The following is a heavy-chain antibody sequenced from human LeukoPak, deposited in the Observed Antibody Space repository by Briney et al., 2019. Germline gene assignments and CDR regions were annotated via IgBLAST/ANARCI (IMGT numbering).Heavy chain of an antibody. CDR3: ARVAVAVAGAGWFDP. CDR1: GGSISSSSYY. J-gene: IGHJ5*02. D-gene: IGHD6-19*01. Sequence: SETLSLTCTVSGGSISSSSYYWGWIRQPPGKGLEWIGSIYYSGSTYYNPSLKSRVTIQVATSKNQFSLKLSSVTAADTAVYYCARVAVAVAGAGWFDPWGRGTLVTVSS. CDR2: IYYSGST. V-gene: IGHV4-39*07.